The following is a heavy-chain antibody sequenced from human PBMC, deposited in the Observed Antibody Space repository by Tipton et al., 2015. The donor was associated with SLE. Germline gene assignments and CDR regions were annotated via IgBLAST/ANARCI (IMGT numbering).Heavy chain of an antibody. CDR3: ARVPVHHAFDI. J-gene: IGHJ3*02. CDR2: INPRGGGT. CDR1: GYTFISYY. D-gene: IGHD2-2*01. V-gene: IGHV1-46*01. Sequence: QLVQSGAEVKKPGASVKISCKASGYTFISYYLHWVRQAPGQGLEWMGIINPRGGGTSYAQKFQGRVTLTRDTSTRTVYMELSSLRSEDTAVYYCARVPVHHAFDIWGQGTMVTVSS.